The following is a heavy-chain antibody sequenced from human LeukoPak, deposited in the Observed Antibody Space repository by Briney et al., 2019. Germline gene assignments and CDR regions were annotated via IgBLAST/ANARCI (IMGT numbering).Heavy chain of an antibody. Sequence: KSSETLSLTCTVPGGSISSNYWSWIRQPPGKGLEWIGYIYYSGSTYYSPSLKSRVTISVDTSKNQFSLKLSSVTAADTAVYYCARWGSNMAREKGDHWGQGTLVTVSS. D-gene: IGHD3-10*01. J-gene: IGHJ4*02. V-gene: IGHV4-59*08. CDR3: ARWGSNMAREKGDH. CDR1: GGSISSNY. CDR2: IYYSGST.